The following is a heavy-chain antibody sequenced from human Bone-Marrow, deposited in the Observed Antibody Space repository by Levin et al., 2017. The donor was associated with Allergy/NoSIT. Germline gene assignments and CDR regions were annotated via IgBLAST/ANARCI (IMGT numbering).Heavy chain of an antibody. CDR1: GFTVSNNY. CDR3: TRGPSGVRS. CDR2: IYSRGGT. V-gene: IGHV3-53*01. D-gene: IGHD6-6*01. J-gene: IGHJ4*02. Sequence: GESLKISCAASGFTVSNNYMSWVRQAPGKGLEWVSLIYSRGGTNYADSVKGRFTISRDSSKNTLYLQMNSLRAEDTAVYYCTRGPSGVRSWGQGTLVTVSS.